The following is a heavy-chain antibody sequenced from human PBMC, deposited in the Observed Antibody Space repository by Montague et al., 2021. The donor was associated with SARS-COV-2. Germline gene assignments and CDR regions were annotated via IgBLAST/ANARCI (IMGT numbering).Heavy chain of an antibody. J-gene: IGHJ4*02. CDR1: GFTFSSYG. D-gene: IGHD6-19*01. CDR3: ARTYSSGWDVAGY. Sequence: SLRLSCAASGFTFSSYGMHWVRQAPGKGLEWVAVISYDGSNKYYADSVKGRFTISRDNFKNTPYLQMNSLRAEDTAVYYCARTYSSGWDVAGYWGQGTLVTVSS. V-gene: IGHV3-30*03. CDR2: ISYDGSNK.